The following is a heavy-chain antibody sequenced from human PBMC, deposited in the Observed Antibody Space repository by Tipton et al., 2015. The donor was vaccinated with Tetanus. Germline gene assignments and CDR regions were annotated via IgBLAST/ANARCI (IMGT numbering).Heavy chain of an antibody. CDR1: GFTFSSYS. V-gene: IGHV3-21*01. J-gene: IGHJ4*02. CDR3: ARDCSSTSCHGDY. CDR2: ISSSSSYI. Sequence: SLRLSCAASGFTFSSYSMNWVRQAPGKGLEWVSSISSSSSYIYYADSVKGRFTISRDNAKNSLYLQMNSLRAEDTAVYYCARDCSSTSCHGDYWGQGTLVTVSS. D-gene: IGHD2-2*01.